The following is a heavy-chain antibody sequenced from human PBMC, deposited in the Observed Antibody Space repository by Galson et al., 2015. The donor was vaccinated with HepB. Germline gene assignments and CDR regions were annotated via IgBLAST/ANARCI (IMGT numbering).Heavy chain of an antibody. CDR1: GFTFSSYD. D-gene: IGHD2/OR15-2a*01. Sequence: SLRLSCAASGFTFSSYDTHWVRQATGKGLEWVSAIGTAGDPYYPGSVKGRFTISRENAKNSLYLQMNSLRAGDTAVYYCARGPPLMGLLSGRDRGWYFDLWGRGTLVTVSS. CDR2: IGTAGDP. CDR3: ARGPPLMGLLSGRDRGWYFDL. J-gene: IGHJ2*01. V-gene: IGHV3-13*05.